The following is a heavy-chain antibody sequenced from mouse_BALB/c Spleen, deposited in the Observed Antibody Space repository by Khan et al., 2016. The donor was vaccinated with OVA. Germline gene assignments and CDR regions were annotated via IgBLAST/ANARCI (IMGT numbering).Heavy chain of an antibody. Sequence: EVELVESGGDLVKPGGSLKLSCAASGFSFSSYSMSWVRQTPDKRLEWVATISSGGDYTYYPHIVKGRFTISRDNAKNTLYLQMSSLKSEDTAMYYCASHLTGSFTYWGQGTLVTGSA. CDR3: ASHLTGSFTY. J-gene: IGHJ3*01. CDR2: ISSGGDYT. V-gene: IGHV5-6*01. D-gene: IGHD4-1*01. CDR1: GFSFSSYS.